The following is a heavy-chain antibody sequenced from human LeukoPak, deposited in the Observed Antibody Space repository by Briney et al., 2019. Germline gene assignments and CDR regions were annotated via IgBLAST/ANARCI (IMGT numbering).Heavy chain of an antibody. CDR1: GFTFSGST. V-gene: IGHV3-73*01. CDR3: TRVGPTTADY. J-gene: IGHJ4*02. D-gene: IGHD5-12*01. Sequence: GGSLRLSCAASGFTFSGSTMHWVRQASGKGLEWVGRIKSKGNTYATAYAASVKGRFTISRDDSKNTAYLQMNNLKTEDTAMYYCTRVGPTTADYWGQGTPVIVSS. CDR2: IKSKGNTYAT.